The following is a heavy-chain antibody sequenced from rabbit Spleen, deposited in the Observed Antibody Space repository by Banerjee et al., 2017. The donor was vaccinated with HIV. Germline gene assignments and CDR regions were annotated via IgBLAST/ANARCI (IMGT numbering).Heavy chain of an antibody. CDR3: ARDTGSSFSSYGMDL. D-gene: IGHD8-1*01. V-gene: IGHV1S45*01. J-gene: IGHJ6*01. CDR1: GFTISSSYW. CDR2: IAGGSGGFT. Sequence: QEQLMEYGGDLVQPGASLTLTCTASGFTISSSYWMCWVRQAPGKGLEWISCIAGGSGGFTYSATWAKGRFTCSKTSSTTVTLQMTSLTVADTATYFCARDTGSSFSSYGMDLWGQGTLVTVS.